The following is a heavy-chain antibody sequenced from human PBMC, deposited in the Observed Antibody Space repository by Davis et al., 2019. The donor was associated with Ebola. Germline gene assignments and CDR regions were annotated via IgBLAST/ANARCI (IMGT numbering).Heavy chain of an antibody. CDR3: ASGKDYAFDY. D-gene: IGHD4-17*01. V-gene: IGHV4-4*07. CDR2: IYNSGST. CDR1: GVSISSYY. J-gene: IGHJ4*02. Sequence: MPSETLSLTCTVSGVSISSYYWSWIRQPAGKGLDWIGRIYNSGSTNYNPSLKSRVTMSVDTSKNQFSLKLSSVTAADTAVYYCASGKDYAFDYWGQGTLVTVSS.